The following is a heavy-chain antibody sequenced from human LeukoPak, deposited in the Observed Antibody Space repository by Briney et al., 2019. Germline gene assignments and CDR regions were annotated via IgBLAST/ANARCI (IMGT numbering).Heavy chain of an antibody. CDR2: IYYSGST. CDR3: ARGLTPLRIAVAGTSVVPYFDY. CDR1: GGSISSGGYY. Sequence: SETLSLTCTVSGGSISSGGYYWSWIRQHPGKGLEWIGYIYYSGSTNYNPSLKSRVTISVDTSKNQFSLKLSSVTAADTAVYYCARGLTPLRIAVAGTSVVPYFDYWGQGTLVTVSS. D-gene: IGHD6-19*01. V-gene: IGHV4-31*03. J-gene: IGHJ4*02.